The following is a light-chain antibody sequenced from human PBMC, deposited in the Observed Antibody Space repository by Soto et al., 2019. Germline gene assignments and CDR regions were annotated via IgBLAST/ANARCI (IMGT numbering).Light chain of an antibody. V-gene: IGKV3-15*01. Sequence: EILMTQSPASLSVSPGENATLSCRASQSVSTNLVWYQQKLGQSPRLLIYDASTRPTGIPARFGGMGSGTQFSLTIASLQSEDSAVYYCQQYHKWPPLTFGGGTKVEI. J-gene: IGKJ4*02. CDR1: QSVSTN. CDR3: QQYHKWPPLT. CDR2: DAS.